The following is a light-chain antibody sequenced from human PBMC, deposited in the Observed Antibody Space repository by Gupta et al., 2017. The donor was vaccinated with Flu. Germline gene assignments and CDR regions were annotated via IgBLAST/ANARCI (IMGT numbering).Light chain of an antibody. CDR1: SSEIGSYSL. J-gene: IGLJ2*01. Sequence: SALTQPASASGSPGPSITISCTGSSSEIGSYSLVSWYQHHPGKDPKLIIYEGSQRPAGVAGRFSGSKSDNTASLTISVLTEEDEADYHYYADAGRNVMVFGGGTKVTVL. CDR2: EGS. CDR3: YADAGRNVMV. V-gene: IGLV2-23*01.